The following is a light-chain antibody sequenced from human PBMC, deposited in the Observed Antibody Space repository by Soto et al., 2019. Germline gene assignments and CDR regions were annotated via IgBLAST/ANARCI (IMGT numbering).Light chain of an antibody. CDR3: QQSYSTPTPGT. V-gene: IGKV1-39*01. Sequence: DIQMTQSPSSLSASVGDRVTITCRASQSISSYLNWYQQKPGKAPKLLIYAASSLQSGVPSRFSGSGSGTDFTLTISSLQPEDFATYYCQQSYSTPTPGTFGQGTKVDIK. CDR2: AAS. CDR1: QSISSY. J-gene: IGKJ2*02.